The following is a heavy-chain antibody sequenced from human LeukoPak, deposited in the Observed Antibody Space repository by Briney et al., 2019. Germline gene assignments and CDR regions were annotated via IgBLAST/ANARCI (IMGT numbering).Heavy chain of an antibody. CDR3: AKDIGVDYGSGNEGGVWGIFDY. Sequence: GGSLRLSCAASGFTFSSYSMNWVRQAPGKGLEWVSSISSGSSYIYYADSVKGRFTISRDNAKNSLYLQMNSLRAEDTAVYYCAKDIGVDYGSGNEGGVWGIFDYWGQGTLVTVSS. CDR2: ISSGSSYI. V-gene: IGHV3-21*01. CDR1: GFTFSSYS. J-gene: IGHJ4*02. D-gene: IGHD3-10*01.